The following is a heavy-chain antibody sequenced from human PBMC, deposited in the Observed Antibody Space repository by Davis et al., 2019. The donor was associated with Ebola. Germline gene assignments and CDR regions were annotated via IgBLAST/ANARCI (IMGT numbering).Heavy chain of an antibody. J-gene: IGHJ4*02. CDR1: GFTFDDYA. V-gene: IGHV3-9*01. CDR2: ISWNSDSI. CDR3: AKGRGAYSSSGVDY. D-gene: IGHD6-6*01. Sequence: GGSLRLSCAASGFTFDDYAMHWVRQAPGKGLEWVPSISWNSDSIGSADSLRGRFTISRDNAKNSLYLQMNSLRAEDTALYYCAKGRGAYSSSGVDYWGQGILVTVSS.